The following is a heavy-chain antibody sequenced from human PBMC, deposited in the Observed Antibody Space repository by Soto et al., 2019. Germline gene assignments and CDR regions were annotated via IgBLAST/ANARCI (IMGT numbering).Heavy chain of an antibody. CDR2: ISAYNGNT. CDR3: AREPNYYGDRTTALYYGMGV. CDR1: GYTFTSYG. D-gene: IGHD4-17*01. V-gene: IGHV1-18*01. J-gene: IGHJ6*02. Sequence: QVQLVQSGAEVKKPGASVKVSCKASGYTFTSYGISWVRQAPGQGLEWMGWISAYNGNTNYAQKLQGRVTMTTDTSTSTAYMELRSLRSDDTAVYYCAREPNYYGDRTTALYYGMGVWGQGTTVTVSS.